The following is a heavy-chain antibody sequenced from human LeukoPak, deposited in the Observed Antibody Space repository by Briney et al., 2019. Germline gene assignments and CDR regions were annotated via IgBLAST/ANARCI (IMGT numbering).Heavy chain of an antibody. V-gene: IGHV1-18*01. Sequence: GASVKVSCKASGYTFTSYGISWVRQAPGQGLEWMGWISAYNGNTNYAQKLQGRVTMTTDTSMSTAYMELRSLRSDDTAVYYCARGSDRYSSGWYSDFDYWGQGTLVTVSS. J-gene: IGHJ4*02. CDR1: GYTFTSYG. CDR3: ARGSDRYSSGWYSDFDY. CDR2: ISAYNGNT. D-gene: IGHD6-19*01.